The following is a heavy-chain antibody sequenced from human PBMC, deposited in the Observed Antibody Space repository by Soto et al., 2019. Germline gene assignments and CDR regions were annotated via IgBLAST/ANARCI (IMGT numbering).Heavy chain of an antibody. CDR2: ISYDGSNK. D-gene: IGHD6-6*01. V-gene: IGHV3-30*04. J-gene: IGHJ4*02. Sequence: QVPLVESGGGVVQPGRSLRLSCAASGFPFITYAMHWVRQAPGKGLEWVAVISYDGSNKFYADSVKGRFTISRDNSKNTLYLQMNSLTAEDTAVYYCAKGPMAAPYDYWGQGTLVTVSS. CDR3: AKGPMAAPYDY. CDR1: GFPFITYA.